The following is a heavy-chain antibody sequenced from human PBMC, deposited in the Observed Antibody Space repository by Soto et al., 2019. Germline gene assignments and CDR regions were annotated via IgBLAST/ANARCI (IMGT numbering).Heavy chain of an antibody. D-gene: IGHD6-19*01. CDR2: INPSGGST. CDR1: GYTFTSYY. J-gene: IGHJ4*02. CDR3: AKGIFNRQWPPELNFDY. V-gene: IGHV1-46*01. Sequence: ASVKVSCKASGYTFTSYYMHWVRQAPGQGLEWMGIINPSGGSTSYAQKFQGRVTMTRDTSTSTVYMELSSLRSEDTAVYYCAKGIFNRQWPPELNFDYWGQGTLVTVS.